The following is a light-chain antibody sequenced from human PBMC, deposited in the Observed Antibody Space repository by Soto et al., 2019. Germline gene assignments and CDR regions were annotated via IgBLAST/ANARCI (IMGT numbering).Light chain of an antibody. Sequence: DIQMTQSPSSLSASAGDRVTITCRASQGISNYLAWYQQRPGKVPKLLIHSASSLQSGVPSRFSGRGSGTDFTLTINSLQPEDFATYSCQQTYISPPTFGGGTKVEIK. CDR3: QQTYISPPT. J-gene: IGKJ4*01. V-gene: IGKV1-39*01. CDR2: SAS. CDR1: QGISNY.